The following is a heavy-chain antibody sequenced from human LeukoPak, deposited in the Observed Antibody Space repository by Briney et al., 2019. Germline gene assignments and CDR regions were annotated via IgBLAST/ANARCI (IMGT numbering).Heavy chain of an antibody. CDR1: GSSFTSYW. V-gene: IGHV5-51*01. CDR3: ARPTMATITDYYGMDV. CDR2: IYPGDSDT. Sequence: RGASLQISCQGSGSSFTSYWIGWVRQLPGKGLEWMGIIYPGDSDTRYSPSFQGQVTISADKSISTAYLQWSSLKASDTAMYYCARPTMATITDYYGMDVWGQGTTVTVSS. D-gene: IGHD5-24*01. J-gene: IGHJ6*02.